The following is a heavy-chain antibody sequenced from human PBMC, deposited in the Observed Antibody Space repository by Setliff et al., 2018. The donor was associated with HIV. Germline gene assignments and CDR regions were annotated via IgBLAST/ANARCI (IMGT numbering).Heavy chain of an antibody. Sequence: GGSLRLSCAASGFSFNNYGMHWVRQAPGKGLEWVTVISYDGVNKEFADSVKGRFTISRDNSKDTLYLQMNSLRPEDTAVYFCTRDLGSGSYYRFDYWGRGTLVTVSS. CDR2: ISYDGVNK. CDR3: TRDLGSGSYYRFDY. J-gene: IGHJ4*02. D-gene: IGHD3-10*01. CDR1: GFSFNNYG. V-gene: IGHV3-30*03.